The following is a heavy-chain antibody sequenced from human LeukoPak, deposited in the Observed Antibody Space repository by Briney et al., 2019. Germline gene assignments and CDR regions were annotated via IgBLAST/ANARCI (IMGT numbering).Heavy chain of an antibody. CDR1: GGSISSSSYY. V-gene: IGHV4-39*07. J-gene: IGHJ4*02. CDR2: IYYSGST. CDR3: ARGEPIENFDY. D-gene: IGHD1-14*01. Sequence: KPSETLSLTCTVSGGSISSSSYYWGWIRQPPGKGLEWIGSIYYSGSTNYNPSLKSRVTISVDTSKNQFSLKLSSVTAADTAVYYCARGEPIENFDYWGQGTLVTVSS.